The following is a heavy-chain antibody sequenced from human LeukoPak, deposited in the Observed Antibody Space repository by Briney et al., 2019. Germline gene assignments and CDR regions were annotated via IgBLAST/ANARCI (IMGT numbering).Heavy chain of an antibody. J-gene: IGHJ5*02. CDR3: ARDQGWFSLDTAMVTPNWFDP. CDR1: GFTFSDYY. Sequence: GGTLRLSCAASGFTFSDYYMSWIRQPPGKGLEWISYISSSGSTIYYADSVKGRFTISRDNAKNSLYLQMNSLRAEDTAVYYCARDQGWFSLDTAMVTPNWFDPWGQGTLVTVSS. V-gene: IGHV3-11*04. CDR2: ISSSGSTI. D-gene: IGHD5-18*01.